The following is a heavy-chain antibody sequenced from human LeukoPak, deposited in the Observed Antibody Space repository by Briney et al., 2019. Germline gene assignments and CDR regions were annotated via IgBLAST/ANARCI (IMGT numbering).Heavy chain of an antibody. CDR2: INHSGST. J-gene: IGHJ3*02. CDR1: GGSFSGYY. V-gene: IGHV4-34*01. Sequence: SETLSLTCAVYGGSFSGYYWSWIRQPPGKGLEWIGEINHSGSTNYNPSLKSRVIISVDTSKNQFSPKLSSVTAADTAVYYCAGRLSWSIAARDAFDIWGQGTMVTVSS. D-gene: IGHD6-6*01. CDR3: AGRLSWSIAARDAFDI.